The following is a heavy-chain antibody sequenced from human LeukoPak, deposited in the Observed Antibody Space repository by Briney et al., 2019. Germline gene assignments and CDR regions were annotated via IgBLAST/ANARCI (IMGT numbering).Heavy chain of an antibody. Sequence: GGSLRLSCAASGFTFSSYSMNWVRQAPGKGLEWVSSISSSSSYIYYADSVKGRFTISRDNAKNSLYLQMNGLRAEDTAVYYCASSRLPAAKTWFDPWGQGTLVTVSS. J-gene: IGHJ5*02. V-gene: IGHV3-21*01. CDR1: GFTFSSYS. D-gene: IGHD2-2*01. CDR2: ISSSSSYI. CDR3: ASSRLPAAKTWFDP.